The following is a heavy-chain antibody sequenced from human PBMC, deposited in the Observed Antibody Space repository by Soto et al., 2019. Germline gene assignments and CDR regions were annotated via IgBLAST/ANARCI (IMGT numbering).Heavy chain of an antibody. D-gene: IGHD5-12*01. V-gene: IGHV4-30-2*01. CDR1: DGSISSGGYS. J-gene: IGHJ4*02. CDR2: IYHSGST. CDR3: AREGYSGYDSPGYFDY. Sequence: PSETMSLTCAVSDGSISSGGYSWSCNRQPPGKGLEWIGYIYHSGSTYYNPSLKSRVTISVDRSKNQFSLKLSSVTAADTAVYYCAREGYSGYDSPGYFDYWGQGTLVTSPQ.